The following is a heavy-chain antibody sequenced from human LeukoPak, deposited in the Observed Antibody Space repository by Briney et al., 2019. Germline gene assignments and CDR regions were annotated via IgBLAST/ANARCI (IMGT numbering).Heavy chain of an antibody. D-gene: IGHD3-9*01. CDR2: ISWNSGSI. J-gene: IGHJ4*02. CDR3: AKGGYILTGTMEDYFDY. CDR1: GFTFDDYA. V-gene: IGHV3-9*01. Sequence: PGGSLRLSCAASGFTFDDYAMHWVRQAPGKGLEWVSGISWNSGSIGYADSVKGRFTISRDNAKNSLYLQMNSLRAEDTALYYCAKGGYILTGTMEDYFDYRGQGTLVTVSS.